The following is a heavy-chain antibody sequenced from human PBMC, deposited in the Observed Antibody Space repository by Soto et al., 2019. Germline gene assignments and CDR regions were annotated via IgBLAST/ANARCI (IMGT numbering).Heavy chain of an antibody. J-gene: IGHJ4*02. CDR1: GFTFSSYG. CDR2: ISYDGSNK. CDR3: ANTPGGCLSHYFDY. D-gene: IGHD3-16*01. Sequence: QVQLVESGGGVVQPGRSLRLSCAASGFTFSSYGMHWVRQAPGKGLEWVAVISYDGSNKYYADSVKGRFTISRDNSKNTLYLQMNSLRAEDTAVYYCANTPGGCLSHYFDYWGQGTLVTVSS. V-gene: IGHV3-30*18.